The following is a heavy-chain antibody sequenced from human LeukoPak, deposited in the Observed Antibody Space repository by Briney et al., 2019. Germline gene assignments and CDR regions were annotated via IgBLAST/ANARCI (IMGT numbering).Heavy chain of an antibody. D-gene: IGHD3-22*01. Sequence: PGGSLRLSCAASGFTFSSYAMTWVRRAPGKGLEWVSAISGSGISTYYADSVKGRFTISRDNSKNTLYLQMNSLRAEDTAVYYCAKAQYGSSGYYTPWFDPWGQGTLVTVSS. CDR2: ISGSGIST. CDR1: GFTFSSYA. J-gene: IGHJ5*02. V-gene: IGHV3-23*01. CDR3: AKAQYGSSGYYTPWFDP.